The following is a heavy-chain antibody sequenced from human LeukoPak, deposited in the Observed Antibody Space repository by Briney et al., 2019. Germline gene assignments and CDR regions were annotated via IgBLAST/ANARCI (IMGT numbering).Heavy chain of an antibody. D-gene: IGHD2-2*01. CDR2: ISSSSSYI. Sequence: PGGSLRLSCAASGFTFSNYYMNWVRQAPGKGLEWVSSISSSSSYIYYADSVKGRFTFSRDNAKNSLYLQLNRLRAEDTAVYYCAPIRYCSSTSCYLPWGQGTLVTVSS. CDR3: APIRYCSSTSCYLP. J-gene: IGHJ5*02. CDR1: GFTFSNYY. V-gene: IGHV3-21*01.